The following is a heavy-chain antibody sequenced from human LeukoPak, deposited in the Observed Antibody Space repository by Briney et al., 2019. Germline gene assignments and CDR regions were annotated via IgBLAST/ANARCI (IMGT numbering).Heavy chain of an antibody. CDR2: IRYDGSNK. Sequence: PRGSLRLSCIASGFRFSSYAIHWVRQAPGKGLEWVAFIRYDGSNKYYADSVKGRFTISRDNSKNTLYLQMNSLRAEDTAVYYCAKDERYFDWLPNPNDYWGQGTLVTVSS. CDR1: GFRFSSYA. CDR3: AKDERYFDWLPNPNDY. V-gene: IGHV3-30*02. D-gene: IGHD3-9*01. J-gene: IGHJ4*02.